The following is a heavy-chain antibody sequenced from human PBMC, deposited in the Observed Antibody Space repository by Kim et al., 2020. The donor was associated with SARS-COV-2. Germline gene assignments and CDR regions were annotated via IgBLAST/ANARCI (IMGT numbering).Heavy chain of an antibody. CDR2: IDPYTGVT. CDR3: ARGPSHGGFDY. V-gene: IGHV1-2*02. Sequence: ASVKVSCKPSGYTFTDYFIHWVRQAPGQGLEWMGDIDPYTGVTHYLQKFQGRVTMTRDTSISTTYMELSSLRIGDTAVYYCARGPSHGGFDYWGQGTLLTVSS. CDR1: GYTFTDYF. J-gene: IGHJ4*02.